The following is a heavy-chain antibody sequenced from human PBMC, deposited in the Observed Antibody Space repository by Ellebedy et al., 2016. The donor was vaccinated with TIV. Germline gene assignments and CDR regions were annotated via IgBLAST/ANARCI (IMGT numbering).Heavy chain of an antibody. Sequence: ASVKVSCKASGCTFTTYDINWVRQATGQGLEWMGWMNPNSGNTGYAQKFQGRVTMTRNTSISTAYMELSSLRPEDTAVYYCAGEVGPRQINSWGQGTQVTVSS. V-gene: IGHV1-8*01. J-gene: IGHJ4*02. CDR2: MNPNSGNT. D-gene: IGHD1-26*01. CDR1: GCTFTTYD. CDR3: AGEVGPRQINS.